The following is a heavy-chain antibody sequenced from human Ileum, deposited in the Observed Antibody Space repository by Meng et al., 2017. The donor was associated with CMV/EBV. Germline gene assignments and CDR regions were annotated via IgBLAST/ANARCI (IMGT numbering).Heavy chain of an antibody. CDR3: TRPVALDCSSTSCYPLGDYFDY. CDR1: GFTFSGSA. V-gene: IGHV3-73*01. Sequence: GESLKISCAASGFTFSGSAMHWVRQASGKGLEWVGRIRSKANSYATAYAASVKGRFTISRDDSKNTAYLQMNSLKTEDTAVYYCTRPVALDCSSTSCYPLGDYFDYWGQGTLVTVSS. J-gene: IGHJ4*02. D-gene: IGHD2-2*01. CDR2: IRSKANSYAT.